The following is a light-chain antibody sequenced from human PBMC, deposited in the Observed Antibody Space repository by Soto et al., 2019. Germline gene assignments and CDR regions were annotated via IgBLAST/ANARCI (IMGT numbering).Light chain of an antibody. CDR1: NIGSKS. Sequence: SYELTQPPSVSVAPGKTARITCGGNNIGSKSVHGYQQKPGQAPVLVIYYDSDRPSGIPERFSGSNSGNTATLTISRVEAGDEADYYCQVWDSSSDPLDVFGTGTKVTVL. J-gene: IGLJ1*01. CDR3: QVWDSSSDPLDV. CDR2: YDS. V-gene: IGLV3-21*04.